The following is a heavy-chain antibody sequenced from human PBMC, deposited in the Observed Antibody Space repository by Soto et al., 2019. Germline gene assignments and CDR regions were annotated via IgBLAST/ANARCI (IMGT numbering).Heavy chain of an antibody. CDR1: GFTFSNYG. CDR2: ISYDGSVK. J-gene: IGHJ4*02. CDR3: AKPSEPFRAPYYFDS. V-gene: IGHV3-30*18. Sequence: PGGSLRLSCAASGFTFSNYGMHWVRQAPGKGLEWVAIISYDGSVKYFGDSVKGRFTISRDDSQHTLFLQMSSLRAEDMALYYCAKPSEPFRAPYYFDSWGQGTLVTVSS. D-gene: IGHD1-26*01.